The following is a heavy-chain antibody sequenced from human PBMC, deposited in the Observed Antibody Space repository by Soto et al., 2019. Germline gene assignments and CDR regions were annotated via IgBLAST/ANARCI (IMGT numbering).Heavy chain of an antibody. CDR1: AFTFSSYA. CDR3: ARDPGAITVAGNFDY. V-gene: IGHV3-23*01. Sequence: EVQLLESGGGLVQPGGSLRLSCAASAFTFSSYAMSWVRQSPGKGLEWVSGISGSGISTYYADSVKGRFSISRDNSKNTLYLQMDSLRAEDTAVYYCARDPGAITVAGNFDYWCQGTLVNVSS. D-gene: IGHD6-19*01. CDR2: ISGSGIST. J-gene: IGHJ4*02.